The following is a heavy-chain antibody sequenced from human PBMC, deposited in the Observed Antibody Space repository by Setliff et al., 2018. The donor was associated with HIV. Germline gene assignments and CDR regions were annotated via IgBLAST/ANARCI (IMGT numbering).Heavy chain of an antibody. CDR3: ARLITRGAARPLGGDAFDI. D-gene: IGHD6-6*01. Sequence: ASGTLSLTCAVSGYSISSGYYWGWIRQPPGKGLEWIGSISHSGSTYYNPSLKSRVTISVATSKKQFSLKLSSVTAADTAVYYCARLITRGAARPLGGDAFDIWGQGTMVTVSS. J-gene: IGHJ3*02. CDR2: ISHSGST. CDR1: GYSISSGYY. V-gene: IGHV4-38-2*01.